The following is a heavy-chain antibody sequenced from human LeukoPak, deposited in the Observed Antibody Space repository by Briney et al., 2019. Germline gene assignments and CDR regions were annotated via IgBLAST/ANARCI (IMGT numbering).Heavy chain of an antibody. V-gene: IGHV4-59*01. J-gene: IGHJ4*02. Sequence: SETLSLTCTVSGASINSYHWSWIRQPPGKGLEWIGYIYYSGSTNYNPSLKSRVTISVDTSKNQFSLKLSCVTAADTAVYYCARTMYSSSWMYYFDYWGQGTLVTVSS. D-gene: IGHD6-13*01. CDR2: IYYSGST. CDR3: ARTMYSSSWMYYFDY. CDR1: GASINSYH.